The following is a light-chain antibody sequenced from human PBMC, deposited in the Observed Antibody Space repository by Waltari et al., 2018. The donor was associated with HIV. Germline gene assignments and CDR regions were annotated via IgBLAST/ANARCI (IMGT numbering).Light chain of an antibody. Sequence: QSALTQPASVSGSPGQSLTISCTGPSSDVGGYHYFSWYQQHPGKAPKLMIYDVSNRPSGVSNRFSGSKSGNTASLTISGLQAEDEADYYCSSYTSSSSYVFGTGTKVTVL. CDR3: SSYTSSSSYV. V-gene: IGLV2-14*01. J-gene: IGLJ1*01. CDR2: DVS. CDR1: SSDVGGYHY.